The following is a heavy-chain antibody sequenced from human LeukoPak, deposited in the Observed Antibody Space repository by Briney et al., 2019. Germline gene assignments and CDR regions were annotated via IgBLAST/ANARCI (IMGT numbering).Heavy chain of an antibody. CDR2: IIPIFGTA. CDR1: GGTFSSYA. V-gene: IGHV1-69*13. D-gene: IGHD3-10*01. J-gene: IGHJ4*02. Sequence: SVKVSCKASGGTFSSYAISWVRQAPGQGLEWMGGIIPIFGTANYAQKFQGRVTITADESTSTAYMELSSLRSEDTAVYYCARGITMVRGVILFDYWGQGTLVTVSS. CDR3: ARGITMVRGVILFDY.